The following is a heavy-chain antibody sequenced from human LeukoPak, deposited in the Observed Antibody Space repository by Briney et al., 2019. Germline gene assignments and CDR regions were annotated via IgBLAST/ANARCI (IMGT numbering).Heavy chain of an antibody. Sequence: ASVKVSCKASGYTFSRYYMHWVRQAPGHGLEWMGWINPNTGDTRYEQKFQGRVTMTRDTSISTAYMELSRLTSDDTAVYYCARGDGYNRDYYYGMDVWGQGTTVTVSS. CDR3: ARGDGYNRDYYYGMDV. CDR1: GYTFSRYY. CDR2: INPNTGDT. V-gene: IGHV1-2*02. D-gene: IGHD5-24*01. J-gene: IGHJ6*02.